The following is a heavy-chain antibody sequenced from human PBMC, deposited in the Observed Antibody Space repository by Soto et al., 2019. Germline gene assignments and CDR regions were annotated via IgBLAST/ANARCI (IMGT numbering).Heavy chain of an antibody. CDR1: GGTFSSYA. CDR3: ARSYDSSGPTGD. CDR2: IIPYNGNA. D-gene: IGHD3-22*01. Sequence: ASVKVSCKASGGTFSSYAISWVRQAPGQGLEWMGWIIPYNGNANYAQKLQGRVTMTTDKSTSTAYMELRSLRSDDTAVYYCARSYDSSGPTGDWGQGTLVTVSS. V-gene: IGHV1-18*01. J-gene: IGHJ4*02.